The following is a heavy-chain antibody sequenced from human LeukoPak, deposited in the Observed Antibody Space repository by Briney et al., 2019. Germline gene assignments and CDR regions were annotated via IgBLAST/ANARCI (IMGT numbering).Heavy chain of an antibody. CDR2: IIPIFGTA. V-gene: IGHV1-69*06. CDR1: GGTFTSYA. Sequence: SVKVSCKLSGGTFTSYAISGVRQAPGQGLEWMGGIIPIFGTANNAQKFQGTVTITADKSTSTAYMELSSLRSEDTAVYYCATYPGYSGYYYMDVWGKGTTVTVSS. D-gene: IGHD5-12*01. J-gene: IGHJ6*03. CDR3: ATYPGYSGYYYMDV.